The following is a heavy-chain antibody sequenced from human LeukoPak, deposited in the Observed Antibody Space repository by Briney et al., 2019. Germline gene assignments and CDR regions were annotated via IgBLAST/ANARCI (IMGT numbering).Heavy chain of an antibody. CDR3: ARGNCSGGSCYLRYYYYYMDV. D-gene: IGHD2-15*01. CDR2: INHSGST. Sequence: SETLSLTCAVYGGSFSGYYWSWIRQPPGKGLEWIGEINHSGSTNYNPSLKSRVTISVDTSKNQFSLKLSSVTAADTAVYYCARGNCSGGSCYLRYYYYYMDVWGKGTTATVSS. V-gene: IGHV4-34*01. J-gene: IGHJ6*03. CDR1: GGSFSGYY.